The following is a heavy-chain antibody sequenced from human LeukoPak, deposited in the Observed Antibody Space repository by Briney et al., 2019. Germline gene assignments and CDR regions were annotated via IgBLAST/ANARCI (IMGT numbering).Heavy chain of an antibody. CDR1: GFTFSRHA. V-gene: IGHV3-33*01. J-gene: IGHJ3*02. CDR2: GWPVGVLK. Sequence: GGSLILSCGASGFTFSRHASHWVRQAPAKGLERVWQGWPVGVLKYYADAVTGRFTVSRDKVKNTLYLQMNNVRAEDTAVYYCTRDGHQQSPYACDIWSQGTLVTVSS. CDR3: TRDGHQQSPYACDI. D-gene: IGHD2-2*01.